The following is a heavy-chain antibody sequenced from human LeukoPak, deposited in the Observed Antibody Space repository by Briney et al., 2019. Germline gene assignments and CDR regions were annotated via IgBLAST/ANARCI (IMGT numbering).Heavy chain of an antibody. Sequence: SCKASGGTFSSYWMHWVRQAPGKGLVWVSRINSDGSSTSYADSVKGRFTISRDNAKNTLHLQMNSVRAEDTAVYYCARGSYGGSGWVYWGQGTLVTVSS. J-gene: IGHJ4*02. V-gene: IGHV3-74*01. CDR3: ARGSYGGSGWVY. D-gene: IGHD5-12*01. CDR1: GGTFSSYW. CDR2: INSDGSST.